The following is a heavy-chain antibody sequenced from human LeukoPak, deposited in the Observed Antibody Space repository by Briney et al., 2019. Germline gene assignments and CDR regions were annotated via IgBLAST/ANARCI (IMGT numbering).Heavy chain of an antibody. J-gene: IGHJ4*02. Sequence: PSETLSLTCTVSGGSISSSSYYWGWIRQPPGKGLEWIGSIYYSGSTYYNPSLKSRVTISVDTSKNQFSLKLSSVTAADTAVYYCARHFSLPWNWLTLWGQGTLVTVSS. V-gene: IGHV4-39*01. CDR1: GGSISSSSYY. CDR2: IYYSGST. D-gene: IGHD2/OR15-2a*01. CDR3: ARHFSLPWNWLTL.